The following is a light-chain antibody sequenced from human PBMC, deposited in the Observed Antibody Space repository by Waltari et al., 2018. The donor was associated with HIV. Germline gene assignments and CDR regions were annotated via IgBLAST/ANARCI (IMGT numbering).Light chain of an antibody. CDR3: CSYAGRSTLEV. J-gene: IGLJ2*01. Sequence: SALTPPASVSGSPGQSITISCTGTSSDVGAYNLVSWYQQHPGKAPKFIIYEVNKRPSGVSIRFSGSKSGNTASLTISGLQAEDEADYYCCSYAGRSTLEVFGGGTKVTVL. CDR2: EVN. CDR1: SSDVGAYNL. V-gene: IGLV2-23*02.